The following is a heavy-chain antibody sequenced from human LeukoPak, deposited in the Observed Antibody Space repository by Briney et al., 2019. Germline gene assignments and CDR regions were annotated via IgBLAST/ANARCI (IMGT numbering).Heavy chain of an antibody. Sequence: PSETLSLTCTVSGGSISSYYWSWIRQPPGKGLEWIGYIYYSGSTNYNPSLKSRVTISVDTSKNQFSLKLSSVTAADTAVYYCARGRAYCGGDCYAPKYYFDYWGQGTLVTVSS. CDR1: GGSISSYY. CDR3: ARGRAYCGGDCYAPKYYFDY. J-gene: IGHJ4*02. D-gene: IGHD2-21*02. V-gene: IGHV4-59*12. CDR2: IYYSGST.